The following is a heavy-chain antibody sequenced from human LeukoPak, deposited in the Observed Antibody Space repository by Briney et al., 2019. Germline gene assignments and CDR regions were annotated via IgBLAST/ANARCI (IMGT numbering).Heavy chain of an antibody. V-gene: IGHV3-21*01. CDR3: APGVGRGWFDP. J-gene: IGHJ5*02. D-gene: IGHD3-3*01. CDR2: ISSSSSYI. CDR1: GFTFDDYA. Sequence: NPGTSLRLSCAASGFTFDDYAMHWVRQAPGKGLEWVSSISSSSSYIYYADSVKGRFTISRDNAKNSLYLQMNSLRAEDTAVYYCAPGVGRGWFDPWGQGTLVTVSS.